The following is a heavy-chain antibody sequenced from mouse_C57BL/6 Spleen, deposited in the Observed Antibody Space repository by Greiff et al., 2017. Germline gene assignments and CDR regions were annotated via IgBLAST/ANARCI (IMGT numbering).Heavy chain of an antibody. J-gene: IGHJ3*01. D-gene: IGHD2-3*01. Sequence: VQLQQPGAELVRPGASVKLSCTASGFNIKDYYMHWVKQRPEQGLEWIGRIDPEDGDTEYAPKFQGKATMTVDTSSNTAYLQLSSLTSEDTAVYYCTSPYYGYFPGFAYWGQGTLVTVSA. V-gene: IGHV14-1*01. CDR2: IDPEDGDT. CDR3: TSPYYGYFPGFAY. CDR1: GFNIKDYY.